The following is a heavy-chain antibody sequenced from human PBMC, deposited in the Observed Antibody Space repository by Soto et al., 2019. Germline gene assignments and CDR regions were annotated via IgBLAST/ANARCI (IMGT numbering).Heavy chain of an antibody. CDR1: GFTFDDYA. CDR2: ISWNSGSI. Sequence: EVRLVESGGGLVQPGRSLRLSCAASGFTFDDYAMHWVRQAPGKGLEWVSGISWNSGSIGYADSVKGRFTISRDNAKNSLYLQMNRLSAEVTAWYYCAKGWGNYGDYVYYYDYWGQGTLVTVSS. V-gene: IGHV3-9*01. CDR3: AKGWGNYGDYVYYYDY. D-gene: IGHD4-17*01. J-gene: IGHJ4*02.